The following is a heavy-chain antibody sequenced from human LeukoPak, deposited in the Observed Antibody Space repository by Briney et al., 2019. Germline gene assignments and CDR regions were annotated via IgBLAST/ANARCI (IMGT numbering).Heavy chain of an antibody. Sequence: SETLSLTCTVSGGSISSSSYYWGWIRQPPGKGLEWIGSIYYSGSTYYNPSLKSRVTISVDTSKNQFSLKLSSVTAADTAVYYCARPYYDILTGYPHDAFDIWGQGTMVTVSS. CDR2: IYYSGST. J-gene: IGHJ3*02. CDR3: ARPYYDILTGYPHDAFDI. V-gene: IGHV4-39*01. D-gene: IGHD3-9*01. CDR1: GGSISSSSYY.